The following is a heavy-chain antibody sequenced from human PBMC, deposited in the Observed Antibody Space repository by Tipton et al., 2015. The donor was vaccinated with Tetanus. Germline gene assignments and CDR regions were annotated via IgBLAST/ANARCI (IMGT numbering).Heavy chain of an antibody. J-gene: IGHJ5*02. CDR3: ARGTKTAPFGP. CDR1: GGSFSGYY. D-gene: IGHD1/OR15-1a*01. CDR2: INHSGST. V-gene: IGHV4-34*01. Sequence: TLSLTCAVYGGSFSGYYWSWIRQPPGKGLEWIGEINHSGSTNYNPSLKSRVTISVDTSKNKFSLKLSSVTAADTAVYYCARGTKTAPFGPWGQGTLVTVSS.